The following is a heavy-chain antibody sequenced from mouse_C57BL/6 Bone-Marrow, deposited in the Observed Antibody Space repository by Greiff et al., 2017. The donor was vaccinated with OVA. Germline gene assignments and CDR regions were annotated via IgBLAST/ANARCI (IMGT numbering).Heavy chain of an antibody. CDR2: IYPRSGNT. CDR1: GYTFTSYG. J-gene: IGHJ3*01. CDR3: ARLGGRGPGFAY. D-gene: IGHD1-1*01. V-gene: IGHV1-81*01. Sequence: VQLQQSGAELARPGASVKLSCKASGYTFTSYGISWVKQRTGQGLEWIGEIYPRSGNTYYNEKFKGKATLTADKSSSTAYMELRSLTSEDSAVYFCARLGGRGPGFAYWGQGTLVTVSA.